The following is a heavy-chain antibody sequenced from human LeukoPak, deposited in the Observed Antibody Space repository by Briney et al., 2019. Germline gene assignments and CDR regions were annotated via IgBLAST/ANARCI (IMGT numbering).Heavy chain of an antibody. Sequence: SETLSLTCTVSGGSISSSSYYWGWIRQPPGKGLEWIGSIYYSGSTYYNPSLKSRVTISVDTSKNQFSLKLSSVTAADTAVYYCARWGTTGTTSFDYWGQGTLVTVSS. J-gene: IGHJ4*02. CDR3: ARWGTTGTTSFDY. D-gene: IGHD1-1*01. CDR1: GGSISSSSYY. CDR2: IYYSGST. V-gene: IGHV4-39*01.